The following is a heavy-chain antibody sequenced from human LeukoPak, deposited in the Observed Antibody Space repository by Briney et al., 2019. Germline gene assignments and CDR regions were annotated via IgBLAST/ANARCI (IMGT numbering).Heavy chain of an antibody. J-gene: IGHJ6*03. CDR3: ARQDYYYYMDV. CDR2: MYYSGST. V-gene: IGHV4-59*08. CDR1: GVSISGYY. Sequence: SETLSLTCTVSGVSISGYYWSWIRQPPGKGLEWIGYMYYSGSTKYNPSLKSRVTISVDTSKNQLSLKLSSVTAADTAVYYCARQDYYYYMDVWGKGTTVTVSS.